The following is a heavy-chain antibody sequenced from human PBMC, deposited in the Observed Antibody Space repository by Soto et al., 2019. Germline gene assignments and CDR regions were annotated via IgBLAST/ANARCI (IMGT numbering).Heavy chain of an antibody. Sequence: GGSLRLSCAASGFTFSSYEMNWVRQAPGKGLEWVSYISSSGSTIYYADSVKGRFTISRDNAKNSLYLQMNSLRAEDTAVYYCARDTSSYYYGSKYGMDVWGQGTTVTVSS. CDR2: ISSSGSTI. D-gene: IGHD3-10*01. CDR1: GFTFSSYE. CDR3: ARDTSSYYYGSKYGMDV. V-gene: IGHV3-48*03. J-gene: IGHJ6*02.